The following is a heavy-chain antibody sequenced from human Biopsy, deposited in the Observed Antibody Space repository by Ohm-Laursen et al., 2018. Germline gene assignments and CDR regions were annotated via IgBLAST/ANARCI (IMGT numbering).Heavy chain of an antibody. V-gene: IGHV4-34*01. CDR2: INHRGSA. Sequence: PSETLSLTCAVYGGSFSGYYWTWIRQPPGKGLEWIGEINHRGSASYNPSLKSRITVLVDTSKNQFSLKLRSVSAADTAVYFWARALDYYDPYYYYAMDVWGQGTSVTVSS. D-gene: IGHD3-16*01. J-gene: IGHJ6*02. CDR3: ARALDYYDPYYYYAMDV. CDR1: GGSFSGYY.